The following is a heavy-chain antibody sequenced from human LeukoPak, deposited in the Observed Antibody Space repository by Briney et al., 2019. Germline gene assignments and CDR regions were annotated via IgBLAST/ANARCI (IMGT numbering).Heavy chain of an antibody. CDR2: IHYDGSNK. D-gene: IGHD1-26*01. J-gene: IGHJ4*02. V-gene: IGHV3-30*02. Sequence: GGSLRLSCAAPGFTFSNYGMHWVRQAPGKGLDWVAFIHYDGSNKYYADSVKGRFTISRDNSKNTLYLQMNSLRAEDTAVYYCAREDGRGYFDYWGQGTLVTVSS. CDR3: AREDGRGYFDY. CDR1: GFTFSNYG.